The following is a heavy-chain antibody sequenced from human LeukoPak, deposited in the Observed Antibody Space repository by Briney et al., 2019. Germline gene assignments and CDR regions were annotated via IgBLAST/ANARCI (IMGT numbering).Heavy chain of an antibody. CDR1: GXTFSSYG. CDR3: ARDLPSHYYDSSGYYEYYFDY. Sequence: GGSLRLSCAASGXTFSSYGMHWVRQAPGKGLEWVAVIWYDGSNKYYADSVKGRFTISRDNSKNTLYLQMNSPRAEDTAVYYCARDLPSHYYDSSGYYEYYFDYWGQGTLVTVSS. CDR2: IWYDGSNK. J-gene: IGHJ4*02. V-gene: IGHV3-33*01. D-gene: IGHD3-22*01.